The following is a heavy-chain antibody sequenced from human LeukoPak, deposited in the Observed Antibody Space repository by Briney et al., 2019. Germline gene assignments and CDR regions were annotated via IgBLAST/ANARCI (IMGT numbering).Heavy chain of an antibody. J-gene: IGHJ4*02. D-gene: IGHD2-2*01. V-gene: IGHV3-7*01. CDR3: ARSATDIVVVPDAFDY. CDR2: IKQDGSEK. Sequence: GGSLRLSCAASGFIFSRYWMSWVRQAPGKGLEWVANIKQDGSEKYYVDSVKGRFTISRDNAKKSLYLQMNSLRAEDTAVYYCARSATDIVVVPDAFDYWGQGTLVTVSS. CDR1: GFIFSRYW.